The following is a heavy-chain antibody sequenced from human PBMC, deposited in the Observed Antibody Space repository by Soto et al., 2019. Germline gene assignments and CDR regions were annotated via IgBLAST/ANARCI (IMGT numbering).Heavy chain of an antibody. V-gene: IGHV3-30*18. J-gene: IGHJ6*02. CDR3: AKDLSGSTGYYYYYGMDV. CDR2: ISYDGSNK. CDR1: GFTFSSYG. Sequence: LRLSCAASGFTFSSYGMHWVRQAPGKGLEWVAVISYDGSNKYYADSVKGRFTISRDNSKNTLYLQMNSLRAEDTAVYYCAKDLSGSTGYYYYYGMDVWGQGTTVTVSS. D-gene: IGHD1-26*01.